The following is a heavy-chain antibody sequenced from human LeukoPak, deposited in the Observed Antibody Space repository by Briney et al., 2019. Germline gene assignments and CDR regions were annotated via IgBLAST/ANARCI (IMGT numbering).Heavy chain of an antibody. V-gene: IGHV4-31*03. D-gene: IGHD3-10*01. J-gene: IGHJ5*02. Sequence: SQTLSLTCTVSGGSMSSSAVYWSWLRQHPVKGLEWIGYVYNSGSTYYNPSLKSRVTISIDTSKNQFSLNLSSVTAADTAVYYCAKGGYGSEPGGSWGQGTLVTVSS. CDR1: GGSMSSSAVY. CDR3: AKGGYGSEPGGS. CDR2: VYNSGST.